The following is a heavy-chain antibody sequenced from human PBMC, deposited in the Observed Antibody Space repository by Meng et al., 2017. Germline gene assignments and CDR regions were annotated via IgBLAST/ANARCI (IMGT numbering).Heavy chain of an antibody. CDR1: GKTFTSYD. V-gene: IGHV1-8*03. D-gene: IGHD3-10*01. Sequence: QVQLVQSGAGVKKAGASLKVACKASGKTFTSYDINRVRQATGPGLEWMGWMNPNSGNTGYAQKFQGRVTITRNTSISTAYMELSSLRSEDTAVYYCARGYYGSGLFDPWGQGTLVTVSS. CDR3: ARGYYGSGLFDP. CDR2: MNPNSGNT. J-gene: IGHJ5*02.